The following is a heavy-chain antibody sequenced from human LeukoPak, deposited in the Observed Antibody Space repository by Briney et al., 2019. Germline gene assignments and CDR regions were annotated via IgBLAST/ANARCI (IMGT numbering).Heavy chain of an antibody. CDR1: GGSISTYY. Sequence: SETLSLTCTVSGGSISTYYWNWMRQPAGKGLEWIGRISSSGSTNYNPSLKGRITMSVDTSKSEFSLKLTSVTAADTALYYCARRSSGGYYFDYWGQGTLVTVSS. CDR3: ARRSSGGYYFDY. J-gene: IGHJ4*02. CDR2: ISSSGST. V-gene: IGHV4-4*07. D-gene: IGHD2-15*01.